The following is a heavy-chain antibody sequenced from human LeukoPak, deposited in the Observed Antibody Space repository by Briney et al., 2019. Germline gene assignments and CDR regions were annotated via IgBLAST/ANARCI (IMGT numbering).Heavy chain of an antibody. V-gene: IGHV3-23*01. Sequence: GGSLRLSCAVSGFTFSSYAMSWVREAPGKGLEWVSAISGSGGSTYYADSVKGRFTISRDNSKNTLYLQMNSLRAEDTAVYYWAKEGGSGWYHWGQGTLVIASS. D-gene: IGHD6-19*01. CDR3: AKEGGSGWYH. J-gene: IGHJ5*02. CDR1: GFTFSSYA. CDR2: ISGSGGST.